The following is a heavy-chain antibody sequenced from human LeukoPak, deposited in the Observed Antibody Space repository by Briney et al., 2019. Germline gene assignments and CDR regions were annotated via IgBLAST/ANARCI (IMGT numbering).Heavy chain of an antibody. Sequence: SETLSLTCTVSGDSISGYYWTWIRQPAGTGLEWIGRMSTTGSPRYNPSLKSRVTMSAATSKNQFSLKLSSVTAADTAVYYCARGYSYFDYWGQGTLVTVSS. V-gene: IGHV4-4*07. CDR1: GDSISGYY. J-gene: IGHJ4*02. CDR2: MSTTGSP. D-gene: IGHD1-1*01. CDR3: ARGYSYFDY.